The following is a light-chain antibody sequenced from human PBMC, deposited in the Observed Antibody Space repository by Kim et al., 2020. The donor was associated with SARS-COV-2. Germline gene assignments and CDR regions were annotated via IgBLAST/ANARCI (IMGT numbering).Light chain of an antibody. V-gene: IGLV3-21*04. CDR2: YDI. J-gene: IGLJ2*01. CDR3: KVWDSSSGHVV. Sequence: AAGKTARITCRGKTVRRKSVNWYQPKPGQAPVLVIYYDIDRPSGLPERFSGSNSGNTATLTIRRVEAGDEADYYCKVWDSSSGHVVFGGGPKLTVL. CDR1: TVRRKS.